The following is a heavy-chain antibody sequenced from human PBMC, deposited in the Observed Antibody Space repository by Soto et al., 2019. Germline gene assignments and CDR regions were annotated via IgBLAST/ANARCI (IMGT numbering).Heavy chain of an antibody. CDR3: ARGGSYDFWLGYVHYLDY. J-gene: IGHJ4*02. CDR2: INPNTGDT. V-gene: IGHV1-2*02. D-gene: IGHD3-3*01. Sequence: QVQLVQSGAEVKKPGASVKVSCEVSGYTLTDYHLHWVRQAPGQGLEWMGWINPNTGDTNYAQIFQGRVTMTRDTSSSSGYMELIWLTSDDTAVYYCARGGSYDFWLGYVHYLDYWGQGTLVTVSS. CDR1: GYTLTDYH.